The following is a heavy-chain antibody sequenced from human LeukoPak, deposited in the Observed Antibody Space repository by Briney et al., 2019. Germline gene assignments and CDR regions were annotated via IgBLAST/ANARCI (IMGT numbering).Heavy chain of an antibody. Sequence: SETLSLTCTVSGGSISNYYWSWIRQPPGKGLEWIGYIYYSGSTNYNPSLKSRVTISVDTSKNQLSLKLNSVTAADTAVYYCARRAYGSGSFNRYYFDYWGQGTLVAVSS. CDR3: ARRAYGSGSFNRYYFDY. J-gene: IGHJ4*02. V-gene: IGHV4-59*08. CDR2: IYYSGST. D-gene: IGHD3-10*01. CDR1: GGSISNYY.